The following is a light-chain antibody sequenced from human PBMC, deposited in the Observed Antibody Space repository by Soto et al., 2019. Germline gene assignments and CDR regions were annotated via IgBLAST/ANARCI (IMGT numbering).Light chain of an antibody. J-gene: IGKJ2*01. CDR1: QSVSDN. CDR3: QLSNNWPYT. CDR2: GAS. V-gene: IGKV3-15*01. Sequence: EVVMTQSPATLSVSPGERATLSCRASQSVSDNLAWYQQKPGQAPRLLIYGASTRATGIPARFSGSGSGTEFTLTISSLQSEDFAVYYSQLSNNWPYTFGQGTKLDIK.